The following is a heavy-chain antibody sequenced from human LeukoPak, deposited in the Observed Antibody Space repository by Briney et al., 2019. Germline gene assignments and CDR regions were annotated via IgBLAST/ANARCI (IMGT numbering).Heavy chain of an antibody. CDR2: INHSGRT. D-gene: IGHD3-16*01. J-gene: IGHJ4*02. Sequence: SETLSLTCAVYGRSFSAYDGRCIRHPPGKGLEWVGEINHSGRTNYNPSLKSGVTISVDTSKNQFSLKLSSVTAADTAVYYCARSLARLRYIDFWGRGTLVTVSS. V-gene: IGHV4-34*01. CDR1: GRSFSAYD. CDR3: ARSLARLRYIDF.